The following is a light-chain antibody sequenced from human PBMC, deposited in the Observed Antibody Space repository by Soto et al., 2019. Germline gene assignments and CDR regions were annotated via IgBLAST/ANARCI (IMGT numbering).Light chain of an antibody. Sequence: EIVLTQSPGTLSLSPGEGATLSCRASQSVSSNYLAWYQQRTGQAPRLLIFGASSRATDISDRFSGSGSGTDFTLTISRLEPEDSAVYSCQQYGSLPYSFGQGTRLEIK. V-gene: IGKV3-20*01. CDR3: QQYGSLPYS. J-gene: IGKJ5*01. CDR1: QSVSSNY. CDR2: GAS.